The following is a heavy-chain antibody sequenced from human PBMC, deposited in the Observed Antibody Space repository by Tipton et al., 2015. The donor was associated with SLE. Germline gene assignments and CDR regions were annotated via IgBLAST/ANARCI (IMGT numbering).Heavy chain of an antibody. CDR1: GFTFGDYA. D-gene: IGHD6-19*01. J-gene: IGHJ6*02. CDR2: IRSKAYGGTT. CDR3: TRDGLAVAGNYYYYGMDV. V-gene: IGHV3-49*04. Sequence: SLRLSCTASGFTFGDYAMSWVRQAPGKGLEGVGFIRSKAYGGTTEYAASVKGRFTISRDDSKSIAYLQMNSLKTEDTAVYYCTRDGLAVAGNYYYYGMDVWGQGTTVTVSS.